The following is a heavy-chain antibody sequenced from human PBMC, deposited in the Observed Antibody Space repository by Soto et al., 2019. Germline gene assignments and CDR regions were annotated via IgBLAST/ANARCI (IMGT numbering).Heavy chain of an antibody. CDR3: ASLDIVVVVAATGGPYYMDV. Sequence: GGSLRLSCAASGFTFSSYSMNWDRQAPGKGLEWVSYISSSSSTIYYADSVKGRFTISRDNAKNSLYLQMNSLRAEDTAVYYCASLDIVVVVAATGGPYYMDVWGKGTTVTVSS. CDR2: ISSSSSTI. J-gene: IGHJ6*03. CDR1: GFTFSSYS. D-gene: IGHD2-15*01. V-gene: IGHV3-48*01.